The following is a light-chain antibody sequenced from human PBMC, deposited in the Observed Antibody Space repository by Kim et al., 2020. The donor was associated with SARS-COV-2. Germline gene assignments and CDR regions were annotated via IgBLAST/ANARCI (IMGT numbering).Light chain of an antibody. CDR3: QQFNSYPRT. Sequence: AIQLTQSPSSLSASVGDTVTITCRASQGIGHALAWYQRKVGKTPQLLIYDASTLHSGVPARFSGSGSGTDFTLTISSLQPEDFATYFCQQFNSYPRTFGQGTKLEIK. V-gene: IGKV1-13*02. J-gene: IGKJ2*02. CDR1: QGIGHA. CDR2: DAS.